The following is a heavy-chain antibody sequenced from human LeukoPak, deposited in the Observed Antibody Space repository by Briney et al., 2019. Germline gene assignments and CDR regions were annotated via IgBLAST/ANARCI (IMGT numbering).Heavy chain of an antibody. Sequence: GGSLRLSCAASGFTFSSYAMSWVRQAPGKGLEWVSAISGSGGSTYYADSVKGRFTISRDDSKNTLYLQMNSLRAEDTAVYYCAKDLDIVVVPAAHFDYWGQGTLVTVSS. CDR1: GFTFSSYA. D-gene: IGHD2-2*03. V-gene: IGHV3-23*01. CDR3: AKDLDIVVVPAAHFDY. J-gene: IGHJ4*02. CDR2: ISGSGGST.